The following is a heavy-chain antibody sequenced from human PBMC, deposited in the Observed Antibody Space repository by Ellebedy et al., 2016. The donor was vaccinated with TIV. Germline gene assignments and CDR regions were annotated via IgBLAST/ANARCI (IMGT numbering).Heavy chain of an antibody. D-gene: IGHD3-22*01. CDR2: IYSGGST. CDR3: ARGSPYYYDSSGYYLDY. CDR1: GFTFSSYS. Sequence: GGSLRLSCAASGFTFSSYSMNWVRQAPGKGLEWGSVIYSGGSTYYADSVKGRFTISRDNSKNTLYLQMNSLRAEDTAVYYCARGSPYYYDSSGYYLDYWGQGTLVTVSS. V-gene: IGHV3-53*01. J-gene: IGHJ4*02.